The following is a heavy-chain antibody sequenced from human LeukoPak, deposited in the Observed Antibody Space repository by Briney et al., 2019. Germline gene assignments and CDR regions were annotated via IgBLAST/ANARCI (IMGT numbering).Heavy chain of an antibody. V-gene: IGHV3-23*01. Sequence: GGSLRLSCAVSGFTLSSYSMSWVRQAPGKGLEWVSTSSGSTDGPYYADSVKGRFIVSRDNSKNTLYLQINSLRAEDTAVYYCAKDPQVHGGHHFDYWGQGTLVTVSS. D-gene: IGHD4-23*01. CDR2: SSGSTDGP. CDR3: AKDPQVHGGHHFDY. CDR1: GFTLSSYS. J-gene: IGHJ4*02.